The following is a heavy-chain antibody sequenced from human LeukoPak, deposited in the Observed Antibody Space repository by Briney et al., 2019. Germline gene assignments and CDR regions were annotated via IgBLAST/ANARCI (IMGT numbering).Heavy chain of an antibody. V-gene: IGHV3-23*01. Sequence: PGGSLRLSCAASGFTFSTYAMNWVRQAPGKGLEWVSLIIGNGRVIYYADSVKGRFTVSRDNSKNTLYLQMNSLRAEDTALYFCAKDLAPDGLYELGSWGQGTLVTVSS. J-gene: IGHJ5*02. CDR3: AKDLAPDGLYELGS. CDR1: GFTFSTYA. CDR2: IIGNGRVI. D-gene: IGHD5/OR15-5a*01.